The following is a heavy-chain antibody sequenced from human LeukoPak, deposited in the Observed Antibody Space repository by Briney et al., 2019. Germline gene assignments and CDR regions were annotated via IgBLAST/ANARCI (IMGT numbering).Heavy chain of an antibody. D-gene: IGHD5-18*01. Sequence: SETLSLTCTVSGGSISSYYWSWIRQPPGKGLEWIGYIYYSGSTNYNPSLKSRVAISVDTSKNQFSLKLSSVTAADTAVYYCASLYSYGSLDYWGQGTLVTVSS. CDR2: IYYSGST. J-gene: IGHJ4*02. V-gene: IGHV4-59*08. CDR1: GGSISSYY. CDR3: ASLYSYGSLDY.